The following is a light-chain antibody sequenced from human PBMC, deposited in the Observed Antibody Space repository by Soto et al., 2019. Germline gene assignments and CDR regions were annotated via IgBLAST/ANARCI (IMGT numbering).Light chain of an antibody. CDR3: QQYNNWPLT. CDR2: GAS. V-gene: IGKV3-15*01. CDR1: QSVSST. Sequence: EIVMAQSPATLSVSPGERATLSCRASQSVSSTLAWYQQKPGQAPWLLIYGASTRATGVPARFSGSGSGTEFTLTISSLQSEDCAVYYCQQYNNWPLTFGGGTKVEI. J-gene: IGKJ4*01.